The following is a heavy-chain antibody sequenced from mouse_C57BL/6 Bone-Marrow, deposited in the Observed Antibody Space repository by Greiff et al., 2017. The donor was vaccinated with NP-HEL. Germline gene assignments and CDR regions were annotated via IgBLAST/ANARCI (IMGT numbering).Heavy chain of an antibody. CDR3: TTGFAMDY. CDR1: GFNIKDDY. Sequence: VQLQQPGAELVRPGASVKLSCTASGFNIKDDYMHWVKQRPEQGLEWIGWIDPENGDTEYASKFQGKATITADTSSNTAYLQLSSLTSEDTAVYYRTTGFAMDYWGQGTSVTVSS. J-gene: IGHJ4*01. CDR2: IDPENGDT. V-gene: IGHV14-4*01.